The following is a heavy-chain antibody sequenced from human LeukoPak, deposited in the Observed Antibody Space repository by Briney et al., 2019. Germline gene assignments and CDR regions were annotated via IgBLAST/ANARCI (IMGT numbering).Heavy chain of an antibody. CDR3: ASSYGDYVYWYFDL. Sequence: SETLSLTCAVYGGSFSGYYWSWIRQPPGKGLEWIGRIYTSGSTNYNPSLKSRVTISVDTSKNQFSLKLSSVTAADTAVYYCASSYGDYVYWYFDLWGRGTLVTVSS. V-gene: IGHV4-4*08. J-gene: IGHJ2*01. CDR1: GGSFSGYY. CDR2: IYTSGST. D-gene: IGHD4-17*01.